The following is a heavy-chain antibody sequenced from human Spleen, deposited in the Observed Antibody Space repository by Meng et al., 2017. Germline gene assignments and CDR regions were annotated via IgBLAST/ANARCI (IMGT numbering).Heavy chain of an antibody. J-gene: IGHJ4*02. V-gene: IGHV3-23*01. CDR2: ISSGGVYT. CDR3: AKGHLGQARLGVED. CDR1: GVTFSNSA. Sequence: GGSLRLSCAASGVTFSNSAMSWVRQAPGKGLEWVSSISSGGVYTYYAESVKGRFTISRDISRNTLYLQMNNVRADDTAVYFCAKGHLGQARLGVEDWGQGFLVTVSS. D-gene: IGHD3-10*01.